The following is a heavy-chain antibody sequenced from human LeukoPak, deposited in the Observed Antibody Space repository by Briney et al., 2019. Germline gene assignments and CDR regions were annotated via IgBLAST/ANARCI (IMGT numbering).Heavy chain of an antibody. CDR1: GFTFTTYA. V-gene: IGHV3-30*04. CDR3: AREDGGIYQYFDS. Sequence: GGSLRLSCAASGFTFTTYALHWVRQAPGKGLEWVALISSDGTNKYYADSVKGRFTISRDNYQDTVFLQMNSLRAEDTALYYCAREDGGIYQYFDSWGQGTLVTVSS. CDR2: ISSDGTNK. J-gene: IGHJ4*02. D-gene: IGHD2-15*01.